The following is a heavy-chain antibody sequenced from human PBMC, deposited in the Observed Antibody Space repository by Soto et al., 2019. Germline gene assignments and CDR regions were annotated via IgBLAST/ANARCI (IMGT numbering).Heavy chain of an antibody. J-gene: IGHJ5*02. CDR3: AEQVQSMAGQNWFDP. D-gene: IGHD6-6*01. Sequence: EVQLLESGGGLIQPGGSLRLSCAASGFTFSNYAMTWVRQAPGKGLEWVSIISGSGGLTYFADSVKGRFTVSRDNSKNTLYLQMNSLRAEDAAVYYCAEQVQSMAGQNWFDPWGQGTLVTVSS. V-gene: IGHV3-23*01. CDR2: ISGSGGLT. CDR1: GFTFSNYA.